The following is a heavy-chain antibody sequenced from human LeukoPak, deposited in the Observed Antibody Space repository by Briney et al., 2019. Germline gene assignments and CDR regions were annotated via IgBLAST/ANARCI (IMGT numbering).Heavy chain of an antibody. J-gene: IGHJ3*02. CDR3: ASGIMTTVSRGAFDI. CDR1: GGAISSYY. CDR2: IYYSGST. V-gene: IGHV4-59*12. D-gene: IGHD4-17*01. Sequence: SETLSLTCSVSGGAISSYYWSWIRQPPGRGLEWVGYIYYSGSTNYNPSLKSRVTISVDTSKNQFSLKLSSVTAADTAVYYCASGIMTTVSRGAFDIWGQGTMVTVSS.